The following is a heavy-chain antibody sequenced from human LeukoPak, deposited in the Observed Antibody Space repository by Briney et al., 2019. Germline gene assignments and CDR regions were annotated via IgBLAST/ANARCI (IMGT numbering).Heavy chain of an antibody. CDR3: ARDRYVDIVATASNDY. CDR2: ISSSSSYI. J-gene: IGHJ4*02. Sequence: GGSLRLSCAASGFTFSSYSMNWVRQAPGKGLEWVSSISSSSSYIYYADSVKGRFTISRDNAKNSLYLQMNGLRAEDTAVYYCARDRYVDIVATASNDYWGQGTLVTVSS. D-gene: IGHD5-12*01. CDR1: GFTFSSYS. V-gene: IGHV3-21*01.